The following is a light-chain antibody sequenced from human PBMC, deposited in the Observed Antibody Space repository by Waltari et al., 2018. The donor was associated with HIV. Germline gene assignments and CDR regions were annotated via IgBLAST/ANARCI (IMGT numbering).Light chain of an antibody. CDR3: LQTYNPPQT. CDR2: RAS. J-gene: IGKJ3*01. CDR1: ENINNF. V-gene: IGKV1-39*01. Sequence: DIQMTQSPFFLSASVGARVTVTCRASENINNFVNWFQQKPGRAPNLLIYRASTLQRGVPPRFSGRGSGTDFTLTISSLQPEDLAIYYCLQTYNPPQTFGPGTKVEIK.